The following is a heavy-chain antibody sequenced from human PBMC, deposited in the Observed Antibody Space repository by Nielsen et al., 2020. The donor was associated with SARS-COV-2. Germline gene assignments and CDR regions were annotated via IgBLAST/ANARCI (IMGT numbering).Heavy chain of an antibody. D-gene: IGHD4-17*01. J-gene: IGHJ4*02. Sequence: SETLSLTCTVSSGSMQYYYWTWIRQSPEKGLEWLGYKHYSGSTNYNPSLKSRVTISVDTSKNQFSLKLFSVTAADTAVYYCASFDLDYGLEYWGRGALVTVSS. CDR1: SGSMQYYY. CDR2: KHYSGST. CDR3: ASFDLDYGLEY. V-gene: IGHV4-59*01.